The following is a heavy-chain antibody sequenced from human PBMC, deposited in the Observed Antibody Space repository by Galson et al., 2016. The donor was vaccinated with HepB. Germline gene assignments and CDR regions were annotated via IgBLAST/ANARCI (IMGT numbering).Heavy chain of an antibody. CDR1: GFTFSSYW. V-gene: IGHV3-74*01. CDR2: IKNDET. J-gene: IGHJ4*02. D-gene: IGHD1-7*01. Sequence: SLRLSCAASGFTFSSYWMYWVRQAPGKGLEWVSRIKNDETIYVEGRFTISRDNAKNTLYLEMNSLGAEDTGVYYCARDGGLGTPFDCWGQGTLVTVSS. CDR3: ARDGGLGTPFDC.